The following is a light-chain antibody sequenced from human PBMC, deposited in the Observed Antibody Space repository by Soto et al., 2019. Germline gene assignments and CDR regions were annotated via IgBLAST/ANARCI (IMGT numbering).Light chain of an antibody. CDR2: RVS. Sequence: EIVMAQSPATLSLSPGERATLSCRASQSINSNLAWYQQKPGQAPRLFMFRVSSRATGVPARFSGSGSETEFNLTISSLQSEDFAVYYCQQYNNWPRATFGGGTNVETK. CDR3: QQYNNWPRAT. CDR1: QSINSN. J-gene: IGKJ4*01. V-gene: IGKV3-15*01.